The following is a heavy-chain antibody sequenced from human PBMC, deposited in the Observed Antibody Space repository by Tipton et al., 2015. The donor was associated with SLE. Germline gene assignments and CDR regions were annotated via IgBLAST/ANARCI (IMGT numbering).Heavy chain of an antibody. CDR1: GGSIRSGGYS. CDR3: ARRDYSSGWDYFDH. CDR2: IYHSGST. V-gene: IGHV4-30-2*02. D-gene: IGHD6-19*01. J-gene: IGHJ4*02. Sequence: TLSLTCTVSGGSIRSGGYSWSWIRQPPGKGLEWIGYIYHSGSTYYNPSLKSRVTISVDTAKNQYSLKVNSVTAADTAVYFCARRDYSSGWDYFDHWGQGTLVTVSS.